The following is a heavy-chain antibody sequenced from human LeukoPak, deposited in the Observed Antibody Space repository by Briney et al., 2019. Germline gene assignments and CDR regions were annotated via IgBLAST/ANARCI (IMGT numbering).Heavy chain of an antibody. J-gene: IGHJ4*02. CDR3: AKVRRDHNDY. CDR1: AFTFSSYA. Sequence: QSGGSLRLSCAASAFTFSSYARSWVRQAPGKGLEWVSAISGSGGSTYYADSVKGRFTISRDNSKNTLYLQMNRLRAEDTAVYYCAKVRRDHNDYGGQGTLVTVSS. CDR2: ISGSGGST. V-gene: IGHV3-23*01.